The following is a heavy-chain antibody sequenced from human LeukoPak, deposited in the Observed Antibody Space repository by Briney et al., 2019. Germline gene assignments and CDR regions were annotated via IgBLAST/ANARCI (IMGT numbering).Heavy chain of an antibody. D-gene: IGHD1-26*01. CDR2: ISAYNGNT. CDR1: GYTFTSYG. CDR3: ARRPLGASPFDY. Sequence: ASVKVSCKASGYTFTSYGISWVRQAPGQGLEWMGWISAYNGNTNYAQKLQGRVTVTTDTSTSTAYMELRSLRSDDTAVYYCARRPLGASPFDYWGQGTLVTVSS. V-gene: IGHV1-18*01. J-gene: IGHJ4*02.